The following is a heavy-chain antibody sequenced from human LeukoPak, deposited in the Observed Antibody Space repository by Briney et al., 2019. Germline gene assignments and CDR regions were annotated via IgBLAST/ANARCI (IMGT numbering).Heavy chain of an antibody. CDR3: ARGPKGGFSYGWGAFDI. CDR1: GFTFSSCA. J-gene: IGHJ3*02. Sequence: GGSLRLSCAASGFTFSSCAMHWVRQAPGKGLEWVAVISYDGNNKYYADSVKGRFIISRDNSKNTLYLQMSSLRAEDTAVYFCARGPKGGFSYGWGAFDIWGQGTMVTVSS. D-gene: IGHD5-18*01. CDR2: ISYDGNNK. V-gene: IGHV3-30*04.